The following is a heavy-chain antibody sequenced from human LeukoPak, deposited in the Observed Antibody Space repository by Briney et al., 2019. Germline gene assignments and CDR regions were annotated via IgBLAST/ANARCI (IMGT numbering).Heavy chain of an antibody. J-gene: IGHJ4*02. CDR3: ARGAN. CDR1: GFTVGSDY. V-gene: IGHV3-53*01. Sequence: GGSLRLSCAASGFTVGSDYMTWVRQAPGKGLEWVSILYAGGLTYYSDSVKGRFTISRDNSKNTLYLQMNNLRVEDTAVYYCARGANWGQGTLVTVSS. CDR2: LYAGGLT.